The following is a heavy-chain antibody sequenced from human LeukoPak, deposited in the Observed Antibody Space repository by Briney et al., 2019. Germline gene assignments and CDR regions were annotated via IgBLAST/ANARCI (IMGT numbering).Heavy chain of an antibody. Sequence: PGRSLRLSCAASGFTFSSYGMHWVRQAPGKGLEWVAVISYDGSNKYYADSVKGRFTISRDNSKNTLYLQMNSQRAEDTAVYYCAKDSYCSGGSCYSSPGYWGQGTLVTVSS. V-gene: IGHV3-30*18. CDR3: AKDSYCSGGSCYSSPGY. CDR1: GFTFSSYG. CDR2: ISYDGSNK. D-gene: IGHD2-15*01. J-gene: IGHJ4*02.